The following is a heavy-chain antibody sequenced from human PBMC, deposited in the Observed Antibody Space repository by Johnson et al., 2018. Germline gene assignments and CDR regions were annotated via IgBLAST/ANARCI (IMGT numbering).Heavy chain of an antibody. CDR1: GFTFSSYW. CDR3: ASPMYSRAAFDI. Sequence: EVQLVETGGGVVQPGGSLRLSCAASGFTFSSYWMHWVRQAPGKGLVWVSRINSDGSSTSYADSVKGRFTISRDNAKNTLYLQMNSLRAEDTAVYYCASPMYSRAAFDIWGQGTMVTVSS. CDR2: INSDGSST. V-gene: IGHV3-74*02. D-gene: IGHD6-13*01. J-gene: IGHJ3*02.